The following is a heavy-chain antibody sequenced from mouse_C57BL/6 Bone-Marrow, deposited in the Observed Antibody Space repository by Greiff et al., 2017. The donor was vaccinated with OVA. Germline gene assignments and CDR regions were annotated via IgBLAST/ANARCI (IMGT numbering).Heavy chain of an antibody. J-gene: IGHJ2*01. Sequence: QVQLQQPGAELVRPGSSVKLSCKASGYTFTSSWMHWVKQRPIQGLEWIGNIDPSDSEPHYNQKFKDKATLTVDKSSSTAYMQLSSLTSEDSAVYYCARDGNYLDYFDYWGQGTTLTVSS. D-gene: IGHD2-1*01. CDR3: ARDGNYLDYFDY. CDR1: GYTFTSSW. CDR2: IDPSDSEP. V-gene: IGHV1-52*01.